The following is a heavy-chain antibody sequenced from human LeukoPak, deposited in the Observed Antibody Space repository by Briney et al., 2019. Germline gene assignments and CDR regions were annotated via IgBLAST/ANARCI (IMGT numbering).Heavy chain of an antibody. V-gene: IGHV6-1*01. D-gene: IGHD3-3*01. CDR2: TYYMSKWYN. Sequence: SQTLSLTCAISGDSVSSNSAAWYWIRLSPSRGLEWLGRTYYMSKWYNDYAVSVKSRMTINPDTSKNQFSLQLNSVTPEDTAVYYCAREPSGYSYYFDYWGQGTLVTVSS. CDR1: GDSVSSNSAA. J-gene: IGHJ4*02. CDR3: AREPSGYSYYFDY.